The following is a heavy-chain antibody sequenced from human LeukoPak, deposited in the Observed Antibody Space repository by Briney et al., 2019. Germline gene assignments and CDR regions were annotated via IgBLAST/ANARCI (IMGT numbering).Heavy chain of an antibody. Sequence: ASVKVSCKASGGTFSSYATSWVRQAPGQGLEWMGGIIPIFGTANYAQKFQGRVTITADESTSTAYMELRSLRSDDTAVYYCARASAVGATRGVFDYWGQGTLVTVSS. D-gene: IGHD1-26*01. J-gene: IGHJ4*02. CDR1: GGTFSSYA. CDR2: IIPIFGTA. V-gene: IGHV1-69*13. CDR3: ARASAVGATRGVFDY.